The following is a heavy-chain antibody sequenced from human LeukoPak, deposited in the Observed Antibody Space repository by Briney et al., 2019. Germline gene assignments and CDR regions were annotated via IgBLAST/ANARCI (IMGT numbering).Heavy chain of an antibody. J-gene: IGHJ4*02. CDR1: GLTFSNYW. V-gene: IGHV3-74*01. CDR2: INSDGSST. Sequence: PGGSLRLSCAASGLTFSNYWMHWVRQAPGKGLVWVSYINSDGSSTGYADSVKGRFTISRDNAKNTLYLQMNSLRAEDTAVYYCVQCCSGIPYWGQGTLVTVSS. CDR3: VQCCSGIPY. D-gene: IGHD3-10*02.